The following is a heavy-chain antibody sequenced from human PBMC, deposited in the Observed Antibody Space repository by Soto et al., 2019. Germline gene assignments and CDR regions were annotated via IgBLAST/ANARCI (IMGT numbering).Heavy chain of an antibody. CDR3: ARNKRGDSSGYYLSDY. Sequence: ASVKVSCKASGGTFSSYAISWVRQAPGQGLERMGGIIPIFGTANYAQKFQGRVTITADESTSTAYMELSSLRSEDTAVYYCARNKRGDSSGYYLSDYWGQGTLVTVSS. CDR2: IIPIFGTA. V-gene: IGHV1-69*13. D-gene: IGHD3-22*01. J-gene: IGHJ4*02. CDR1: GGTFSSYA.